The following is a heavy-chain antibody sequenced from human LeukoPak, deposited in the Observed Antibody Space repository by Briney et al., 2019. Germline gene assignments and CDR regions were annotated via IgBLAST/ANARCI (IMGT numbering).Heavy chain of an antibody. V-gene: IGHV3-74*01. D-gene: IGHD2-8*01. CDR2: INSDGSST. Sequence: GGSLRLSCAASGFTFSSYWMHWVRQAPGKGLVWVSRINSDGSSTSYADSVKGRFTISRDNAKNTLYLQMNSLRAEDTAVYYCARERMVYAIGGEFDYWGQGTLVTVSS. J-gene: IGHJ4*02. CDR3: ARERMVYAIGGEFDY. CDR1: GFTFSSYW.